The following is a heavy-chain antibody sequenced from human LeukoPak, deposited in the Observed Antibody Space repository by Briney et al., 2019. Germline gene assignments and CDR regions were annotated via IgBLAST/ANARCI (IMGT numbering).Heavy chain of an antibody. J-gene: IGHJ5*02. D-gene: IGHD6-13*01. V-gene: IGHV4-39*01. CDR1: GGSVSDSNYY. CDR3: ARVIAAAGTGDS. CDR2: VYYSGYT. Sequence: SETLSLTCTVSGGSVSDSNYYWGWVRQPPGKGLEWIGSVYYSGYTYDSPSLKSRVTMSVDASKNQFSLKLSSVTAADTAVYYCARVIAAAGTGDSWGQGTLVTVSS.